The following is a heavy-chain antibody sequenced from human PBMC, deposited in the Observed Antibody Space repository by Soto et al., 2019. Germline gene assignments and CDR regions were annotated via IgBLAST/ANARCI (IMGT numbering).Heavy chain of an antibody. J-gene: IGHJ4*02. Sequence: SENLSLTCTVSGGSISSYYWSWIRQPPGKGLEWIGYIYYSGSTNYNPSLKSRVTISVDTSKNQFSLKLSSVTAADTAVYYCARGVVRYFDNWGQGTLVTVSS. CDR2: IYYSGST. V-gene: IGHV4-59*01. CDR3: ARGVVRYFDN. CDR1: GGSISSYY. D-gene: IGHD3-9*01.